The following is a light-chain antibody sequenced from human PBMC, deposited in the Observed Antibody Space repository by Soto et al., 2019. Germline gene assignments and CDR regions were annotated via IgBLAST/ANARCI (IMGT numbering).Light chain of an antibody. CDR2: GTS. Sequence: IVLTQSPGTLSLSPGERATLSCRASQSVSSSYLVWYQQRPGQPPRLLIYGTSTRAAGISDRFSGSGSATDFTLTIYRLEPGDSAVYYCQQYGTSALTFGGGTKVEIK. CDR3: QQYGTSALT. CDR1: QSVSSSY. J-gene: IGKJ4*01. V-gene: IGKV3-20*01.